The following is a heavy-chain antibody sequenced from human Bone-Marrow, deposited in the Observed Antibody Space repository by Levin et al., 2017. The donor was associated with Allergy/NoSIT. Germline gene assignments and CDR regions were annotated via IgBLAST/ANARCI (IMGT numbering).Heavy chain of an antibody. J-gene: IGHJ4*02. D-gene: IGHD6-6*01. CDR1: SASVRTYY. CDR2: IYYTGST. Sequence: GSLRLSCTVSSASVRTYYWSWLRQPPGKGLEWIAYIYYTGSTNSNPSLKRRVTVSVDTSKNQFSLELTSVTAADTAVYYCARIVPGGASFDSWGQGTLVIVSS. CDR3: ARIVPGGASFDS. V-gene: IGHV4-59*02.